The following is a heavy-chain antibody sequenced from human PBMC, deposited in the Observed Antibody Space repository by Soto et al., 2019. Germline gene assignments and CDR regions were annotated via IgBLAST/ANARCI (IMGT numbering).Heavy chain of an antibody. CDR2: IYSSGST. J-gene: IGHJ2*01. V-gene: IGHV4-4*07. D-gene: IGHD4-17*01. Sequence: QVQLQESGPGLVKPSETLSLTCTVSGGSISRYYWSWIRQSAGEGLEWIGRIYSSGSTNFNPSLKNRVTMSIDTSKNQFSLKLSSVTAADTAVYYCARGKDYGGNYYWYFDLWGRGTLVTVSS. CDR1: GGSISRYY. CDR3: ARGKDYGGNYYWYFDL.